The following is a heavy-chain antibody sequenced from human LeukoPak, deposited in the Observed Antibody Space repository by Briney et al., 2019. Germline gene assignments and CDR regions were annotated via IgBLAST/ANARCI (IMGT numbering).Heavy chain of an antibody. CDR2: IYYSGST. V-gene: IGHV4-59*01. J-gene: IGHJ4*02. CDR3: ARLEMATAALGY. Sequence: SETLSLTCTVSGGSISSYYWSWIRQPPGKGLEWIGYIYYSGSTNYNPSLKSRVTISVDTSKNQFSLKLSSVTAADTAVYYCARLEMATAALGYWGQETLVTVSS. CDR1: GGSISSYY. D-gene: IGHD5-24*01.